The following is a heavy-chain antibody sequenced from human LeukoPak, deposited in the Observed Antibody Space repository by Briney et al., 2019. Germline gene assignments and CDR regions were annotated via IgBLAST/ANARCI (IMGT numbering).Heavy chain of an antibody. CDR2: INAGNGNT. Sequence: PLASVKVSCKASGYTFTNYAMHWVRQAPGQRLEWMGWINAGNGNTKYSQKFQGRVTITRDTSASTAYMELSSLRSEDTAVYYCAREIYSSSWTAEHFQHWGQGTLVTVSS. CDR3: AREIYSSSWTAEHFQH. V-gene: IGHV1-3*01. J-gene: IGHJ1*01. CDR1: GYTFTNYA. D-gene: IGHD6-13*01.